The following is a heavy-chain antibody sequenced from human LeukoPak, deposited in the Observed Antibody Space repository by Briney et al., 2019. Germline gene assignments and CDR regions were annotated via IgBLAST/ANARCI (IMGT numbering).Heavy chain of an antibody. CDR3: ARGPFYCTNGVCYGASPLYFDY. J-gene: IGHJ4*02. CDR1: GGSISSYY. D-gene: IGHD2-8*01. Sequence: SETLSLTCTVSGGSISSYYWSWIRQPAGKGLEWIGRIYTSGSTNYNPSLKSRVTMSVDTSKNQFSLKLSSVTAADTAVYYCARGPFYCTNGVCYGASPLYFDYWGQGTLVTVSS. CDR2: IYTSGST. V-gene: IGHV4-4*07.